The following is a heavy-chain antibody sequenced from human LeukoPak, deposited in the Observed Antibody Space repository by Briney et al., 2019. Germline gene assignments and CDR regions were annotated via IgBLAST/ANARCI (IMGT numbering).Heavy chain of an antibody. CDR1: GFTFSSYW. D-gene: IGHD4-11*01. J-gene: IGHJ4*02. Sequence: PGGSLRLSCAASGFTFSSYWMHWVRQAPGKGLVWVSGINSDGSSTTYADSVRGRFTISRDNAKNALYLQMNSLRDEDTAVYYCARLTITTPFVDYWGQGTLVTVSS. CDR3: ARLTITTPFVDY. V-gene: IGHV3-74*01. CDR2: INSDGSST.